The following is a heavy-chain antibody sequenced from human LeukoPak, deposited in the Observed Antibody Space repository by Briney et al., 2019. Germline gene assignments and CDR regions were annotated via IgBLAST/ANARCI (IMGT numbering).Heavy chain of an antibody. CDR2: IYSGGRT. Sequence: GGSLRLSCAASGFIVSSNYMSWVRQAPGKGLEWVSVIYSGGRTDYADSVKGRFTISRDNAKNSLYLQMNSLRAEDTAVYYCARSSGYYYFDFDYWGQGTLVTVSS. V-gene: IGHV3-53*01. J-gene: IGHJ4*02. D-gene: IGHD3-22*01. CDR1: GFIVSSNY. CDR3: ARSSGYYYFDFDY.